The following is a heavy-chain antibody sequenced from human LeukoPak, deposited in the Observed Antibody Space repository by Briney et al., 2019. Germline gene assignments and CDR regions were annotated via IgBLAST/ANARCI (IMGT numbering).Heavy chain of an antibody. J-gene: IGHJ4*02. CDR3: ARDPGGIHSY. V-gene: IGHV3-7*01. CDR1: GLTFNIHW. Sequence: GGSLTLSCEASGLTFNIHWMTWVRQSPGKGLEWVANIKEDGTEKYHLDSVKGRFTISRDNSKNTVYLQVNSLRVEDTAVYYCARDPGGIHSYWGQGTLVTVSS. CDR2: IKEDGTEK. D-gene: IGHD1-26*01.